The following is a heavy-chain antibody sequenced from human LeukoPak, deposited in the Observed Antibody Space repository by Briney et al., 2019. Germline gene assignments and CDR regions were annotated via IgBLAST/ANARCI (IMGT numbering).Heavy chain of an antibody. J-gene: IGHJ6*03. D-gene: IGHD6-6*01. CDR2: IKQDGSEK. CDR3: ARAQLVTGYYYYYYYMDV. Sequence: PGGSLRLSCAASGFTFSSYWMSWVRQAPGKGLEWVANIKQDGSEKYYVDSVKGRFTISRDNAKNSLYLQMNSLRAEDTAVYYCARAQLVTGYYYYYYYMDVWGKGTTVTVSS. CDR1: GFTFSSYW. V-gene: IGHV3-7*01.